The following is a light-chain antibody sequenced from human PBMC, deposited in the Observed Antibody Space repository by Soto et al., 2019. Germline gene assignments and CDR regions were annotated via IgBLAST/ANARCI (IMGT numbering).Light chain of an antibody. CDR3: QQYFDTLWT. Sequence: DIVMTQSPDSLSVSLGERATISCKSSQSVLYRGNNNERYLAKSYLGWYQHKPGQPPKLLFYWASARESGVPDRFSATGSGTDFTLTISSLQAEDVAVYYCQQYFDTLWTFGQGTKVEIK. CDR2: WAS. CDR1: QSVLYRGNNNERYLAKSY. V-gene: IGKV4-1*01. J-gene: IGKJ1*01.